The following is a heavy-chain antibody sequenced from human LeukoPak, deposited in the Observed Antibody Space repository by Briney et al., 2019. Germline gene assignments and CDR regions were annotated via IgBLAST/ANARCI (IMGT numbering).Heavy chain of an antibody. D-gene: IGHD3-16*01. CDR1: GYSFTGYY. Sequence: ASVEVSCKASGYSFTGYYMNWVRQAPGQGLEWMGWINPNSGDTNHAQKFQGRVTMTRDMSISTAYMELSSLRSDDTAVYYCARALQREPYVWGSYADYWGQGTLVTVSS. CDR3: ARALQREPYVWGSYADY. V-gene: IGHV1-2*02. CDR2: INPNSGDT. J-gene: IGHJ4*02.